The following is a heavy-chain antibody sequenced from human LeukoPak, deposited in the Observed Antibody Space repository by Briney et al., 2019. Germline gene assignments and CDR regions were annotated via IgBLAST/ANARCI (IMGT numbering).Heavy chain of an antibody. CDR2: ISSSGSTI. J-gene: IGHJ6*04. CDR1: GFTFSSYE. D-gene: IGHD3-10*02. CDR3: AELGITMIGGV. V-gene: IGHV3-48*03. Sequence: GPSLRLSCAASGFTFSSYEMNWVRQPPGKGLEWVSYISSSGSTIYYADSVKGRFTISRDNAKNSLYLQMNSLRAEDTAVYYCAELGITMIGGVWGKGTTVTISS.